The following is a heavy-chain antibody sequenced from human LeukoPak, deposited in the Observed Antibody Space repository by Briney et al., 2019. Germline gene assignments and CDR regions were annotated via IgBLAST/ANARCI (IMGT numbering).Heavy chain of an antibody. CDR3: AREKASAGPHFEH. V-gene: IGHV4-59*01. CDR2: NYNRGTT. CDR1: GGSLSSYH. J-gene: IGHJ5*02. Sequence: PSETLSLTCSVSGGSLSSYHWSWIRQPPGKGLEWIGYNYNRGTTNYNPSLKSRVTISVDRSKNQFSLSLTSVTAADTAVYYCAREKASAGPHFEHWGRGILVTVSS. D-gene: IGHD6-13*01.